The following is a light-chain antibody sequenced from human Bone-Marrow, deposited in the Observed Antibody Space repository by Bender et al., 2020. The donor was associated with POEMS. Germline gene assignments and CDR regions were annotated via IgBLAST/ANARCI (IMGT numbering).Light chain of an antibody. CDR2: DVT. CDR1: STDVGGYNF. Sequence: QSALTQPRSVSGSPGQSVTISCTGTSTDVGGYNFVSWYQQLPGKAPKLMIYDVTKRPSGVPDRFSGSKSGNTASLIISGLQAGDEADYYCCSYAGRYTWVFGTGTQVTVL. J-gene: IGLJ1*01. CDR3: CSYAGRYTWV. V-gene: IGLV2-11*01.